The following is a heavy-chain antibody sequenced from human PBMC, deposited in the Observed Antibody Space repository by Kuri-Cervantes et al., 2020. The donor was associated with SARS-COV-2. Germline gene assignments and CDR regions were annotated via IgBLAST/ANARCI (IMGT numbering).Heavy chain of an antibody. CDR2: IYYSGST. V-gene: IGHV4-39*07. Sequence: SETLSLTCTVSGGSISSSSYYWGWIRQPPGKGLEWIGSIYYSGSTYYNPSLKSRVTISVDKSKSQFSLKVTSMAAADTAVYYCARASTSVYGVLIALFSSNAFDVWGQGTMVTVSS. CDR1: GGSISSSSYY. J-gene: IGHJ3*01. D-gene: IGHD2-21*01. CDR3: ARASTSVYGVLIALFSSNAFDV.